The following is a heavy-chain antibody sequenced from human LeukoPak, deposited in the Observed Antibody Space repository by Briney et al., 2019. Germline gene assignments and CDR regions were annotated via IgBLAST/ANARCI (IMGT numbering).Heavy chain of an antibody. Sequence: SETLSLTCTVSGASISTSTYYWAWLRQPPGEGLEWIASIQSSGSTYYNLSLKSRVTISVDTSKNQFSLKLRSVTAADTAVYYCARGSPGSITDYWGQGALVTVSS. CDR2: IQSSGST. D-gene: IGHD3-10*01. V-gene: IGHV4-39*07. CDR3: ARGSPGSITDY. CDR1: GASISTSTYY. J-gene: IGHJ4*02.